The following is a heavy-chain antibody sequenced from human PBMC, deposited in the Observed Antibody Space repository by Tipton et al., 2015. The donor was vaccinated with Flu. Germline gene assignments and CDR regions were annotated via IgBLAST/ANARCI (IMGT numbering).Heavy chain of an antibody. J-gene: IGHJ4*02. CDR3: ATTTYYYGSGSHDY. V-gene: IGHV4-38-2*02. CDR1: GYSISSRYY. CDR2: VYHGGTT. D-gene: IGHD3-10*01. Sequence: TLSLTCIVPGYSISSRYYWGWIRQPPGKGLEWIGCVYHGGTTYYNPSLKSRVAISLDTFKNQFSLKLTSVTAADTAVYYCATTTYYYGSGSHDYWGQGTLVTVSS.